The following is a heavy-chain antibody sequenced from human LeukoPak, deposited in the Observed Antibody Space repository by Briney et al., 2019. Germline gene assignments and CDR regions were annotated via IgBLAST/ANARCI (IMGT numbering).Heavy chain of an antibody. V-gene: IGHV4-30-4*08. Sequence: SETLSLTCTVSAGSSGSGGYSWSWIRQPPGKGQEWIGYIYYSGSTFYNPSLKSRVTISVDTSKNQFSLKLSSVTAADTAVYYCARVDLLYYYYMDVWGKGTTVTVSS. D-gene: IGHD5-12*01. CDR3: ARVDLLYYYYMDV. CDR2: IYYSGST. CDR1: AGSSGSGGYS. J-gene: IGHJ6*03.